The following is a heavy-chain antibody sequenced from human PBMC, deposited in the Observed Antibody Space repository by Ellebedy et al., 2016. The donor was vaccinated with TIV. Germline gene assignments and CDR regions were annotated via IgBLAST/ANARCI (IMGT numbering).Heavy chain of an antibody. CDR3: ARDQWLGRTYYFDY. CDR1: GFTFSNYW. V-gene: IGHV3-7*01. D-gene: IGHD2-8*01. CDR2: IKQDGSEK. J-gene: IGHJ4*02. Sequence: GGSLRLSCTASGFTFSNYWMTWVRQAPGKGLEWVANIKQDGSEKYYVDSVKGRFSISRDNAKSSLYVQMNSLRDEDTAVYYCARDQWLGRTYYFDYWGQGTLVTVSS.